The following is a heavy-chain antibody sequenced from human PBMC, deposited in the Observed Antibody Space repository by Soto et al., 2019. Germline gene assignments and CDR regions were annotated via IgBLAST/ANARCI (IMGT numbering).Heavy chain of an antibody. Sequence: PGGSLRLSCAASGFTFSSYSMNWVRQAPGKGLEWVSYISSSSSTIYYADSVKGRFTISRDNAKNSLYLQMNSLRDEDTAVYYCARAPDYDFWSGSGGTFDYWGQGTLVTVSS. CDR1: GFTFSSYS. CDR2: ISSSSSTI. D-gene: IGHD3-3*01. J-gene: IGHJ4*02. V-gene: IGHV3-48*02. CDR3: ARAPDYDFWSGSGGTFDY.